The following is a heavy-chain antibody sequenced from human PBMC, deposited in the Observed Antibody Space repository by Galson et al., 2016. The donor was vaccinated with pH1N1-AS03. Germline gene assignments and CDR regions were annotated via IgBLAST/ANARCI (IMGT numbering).Heavy chain of an antibody. J-gene: IGHJ5*02. CDR3: TRHGTKTIVMMPFGGESSWFDP. Sequence: SVKVSCKASGYTFTKFLLSWVRQAPGQGLQWIGWMNPNNGSTAFAEKFLGRVTLTRDTSINTAYMELTRLRSGDSAIYYCTRHGTKTIVMMPFGGESSWFDPWGQGTLVTVSS. D-gene: IGHD3-16*01. CDR1: GYTFTKFL. CDR2: MNPNNGST. V-gene: IGHV1-8*01.